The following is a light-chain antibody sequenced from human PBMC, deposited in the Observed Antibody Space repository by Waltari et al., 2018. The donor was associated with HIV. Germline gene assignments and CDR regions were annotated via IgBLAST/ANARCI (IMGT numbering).Light chain of an antibody. V-gene: IGLV1-40*01. CDR2: SDI. CDR1: RSNIGAGSS. Sequence: QSALTQPPSVSGAPGPRVTIPCTGNRSNIGAGSSVHGYQHLPGTAPKLLVYSDINRPSGVPDRFSGSKSGTSASLVITGLQAEDEADYYCQSYDSSLRASVFGGGTKLTVL. J-gene: IGLJ2*01. CDR3: QSYDSSLRASV.